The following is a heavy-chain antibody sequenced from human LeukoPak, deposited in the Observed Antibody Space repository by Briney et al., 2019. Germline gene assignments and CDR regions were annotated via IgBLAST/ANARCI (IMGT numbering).Heavy chain of an antibody. CDR2: INSDGSST. Sequence: GESLRLSCAASGFTFSSYWMHWVRQAPGKGLVWVSRINSDGSSTSYADSVKGRFTISRDNAKNTLYLQMNSLRAEDTAVYYCASPVTTYYYYGMDVWGQGTTVTVSS. J-gene: IGHJ6*02. D-gene: IGHD4-17*01. CDR1: GFTFSSYW. CDR3: ASPVTTYYYYGMDV. V-gene: IGHV3-74*01.